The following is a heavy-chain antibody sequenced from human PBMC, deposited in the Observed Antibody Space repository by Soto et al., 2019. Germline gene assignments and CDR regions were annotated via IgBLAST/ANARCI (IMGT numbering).Heavy chain of an antibody. CDR2: ISAYNGNT. J-gene: IGHJ4*02. CDR1: VYTFTSNG. D-gene: IGHD3-10*01. V-gene: IGHV1-18*01. Sequence: ASVTVSCKASVYTFTSNGISWVRQAPGQGLEWMGWISAYNGNTNYAQKLQGRVTMTTDTSTSTAYMELRSLRSDDTAVYYCARRVRGGNFDYWGQGTLVTVSS. CDR3: ARRVRGGNFDY.